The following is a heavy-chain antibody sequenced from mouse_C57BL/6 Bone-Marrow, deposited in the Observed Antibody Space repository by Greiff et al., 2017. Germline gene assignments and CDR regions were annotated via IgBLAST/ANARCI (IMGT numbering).Heavy chain of an antibody. CDR3: ARSYDYDDYTMDY. J-gene: IGHJ4*01. Sequence: VQLHQSGAELVKPGASVKLSCKASGYTFTNYWMHWVKQRPGQGLEWIGMMHPNGGSPDYNEKFKSEATLSVDKSSRTAYMELSSLTSEDSAVYYCARSYDYDDYTMDYWGQGTSVTVSS. V-gene: IGHV1-64*01. CDR2: MHPNGGSP. CDR1: GYTFTNYW. D-gene: IGHD2-4*01.